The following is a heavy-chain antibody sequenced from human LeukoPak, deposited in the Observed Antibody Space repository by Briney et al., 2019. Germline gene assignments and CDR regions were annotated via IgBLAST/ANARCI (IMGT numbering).Heavy chain of an antibody. CDR1: GFTFSSYW. CDR2: INNDGSGT. CDR3: AKDAILQQLVFMDA. J-gene: IGHJ6*03. D-gene: IGHD6-13*01. Sequence: GGSLRLSCAASGFTFSSYWMHWVRHAPGKGRVWVSRINNDGSGTTYADSVKGRFTISRDDAKNTLYLQMNSLRAEDTAVYYCAKDAILQQLVFMDAWGKGTTVTVSS. V-gene: IGHV3-74*01.